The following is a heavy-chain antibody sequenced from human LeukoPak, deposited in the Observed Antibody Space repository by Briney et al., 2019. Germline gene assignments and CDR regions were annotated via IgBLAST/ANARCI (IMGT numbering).Heavy chain of an antibody. CDR2: ISSSSSYI. CDR1: GFTFSSYS. Sequence: GGSLRLSCAASGFTFSSYSMNWVRQAPGKGLEWVSSISSSSSYIYYADSVKGRFTISRDNAKNSLYLQMNSLRAEDTAVYYCARDAVVVVAASGPGYYFDYWGQGTLVTVSS. V-gene: IGHV3-21*01. CDR3: ARDAVVVVAASGPGYYFDY. D-gene: IGHD2-15*01. J-gene: IGHJ4*02.